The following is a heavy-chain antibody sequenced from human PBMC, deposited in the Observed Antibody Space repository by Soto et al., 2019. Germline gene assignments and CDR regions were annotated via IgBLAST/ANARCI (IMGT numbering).Heavy chain of an antibody. CDR1: GFTFSNYG. D-gene: IGHD3-3*01. CDR3: TKRRNVLRFLEWSSGMEV. J-gene: IGHJ6*02. V-gene: IGHV3-30*18. CDR2: ISDDGSNK. Sequence: PVGSLRLSCVASGFTFSNYGMHWVRQAPGKGLEWVAFISDDGSNKYYADSMRGRFTMSRDNSKRTLYLQMSSLRVEDTAVYYCTKRRNVLRFLEWSSGMEVWGQGTTVTVSS.